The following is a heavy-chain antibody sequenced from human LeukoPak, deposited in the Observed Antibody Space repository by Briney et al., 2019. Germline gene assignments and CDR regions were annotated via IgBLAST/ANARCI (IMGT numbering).Heavy chain of an antibody. D-gene: IGHD6-13*01. J-gene: IGHJ6*04. CDR1: GGSVSSYGYY. CDR2: IYYSGST. V-gene: IGHV4-31*03. Sequence: SETLSLTCTVSGGSVSSYGYYWSWIRQHPGKGLEWIGYIYYSGSTYYNPSLKSRVTISVDTSKNQFSLKLSSVTAADTAVYYCARGALVWGYYYYGMDVWGKGTTVTVSS. CDR3: ARGALVWGYYYYGMDV.